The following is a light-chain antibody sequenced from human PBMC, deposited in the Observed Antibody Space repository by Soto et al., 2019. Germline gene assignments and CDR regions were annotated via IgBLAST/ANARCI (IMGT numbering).Light chain of an antibody. CDR2: GAS. V-gene: IGKV3-20*01. CDR1: QSVNSGY. CDR3: QQYVSSPPT. J-gene: IGKJ4*01. Sequence: EIVLTQSPGTLSLSPGERATLSCRASQSVNSGYLAWYQQKPGQAPRLLFYGASSRATGIPDRFSGSGSGTDSTLTVSRLEPEDFALFYCQQYVSSPPTFGGGTKVDIK.